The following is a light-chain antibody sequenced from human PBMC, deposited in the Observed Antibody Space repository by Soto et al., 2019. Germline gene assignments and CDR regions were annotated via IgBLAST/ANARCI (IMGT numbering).Light chain of an antibody. CDR2: AAS. CDR1: QAIRNF. CDR3: QEYSRVPV. J-gene: IGKJ3*01. V-gene: IGKV1-27*01. Sequence: DIQMTQSPTSLSASVGDRVTITCRASQAIRNFVAWYQKKPGKAPKLLIYAASTLQSGVPSRFSGRGSGTDYTLTINSLQPEEVATDSCQEYSRVPVFGPGTNVDIK.